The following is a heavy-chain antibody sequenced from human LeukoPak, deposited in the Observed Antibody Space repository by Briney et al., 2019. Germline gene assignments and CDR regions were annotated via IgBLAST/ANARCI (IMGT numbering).Heavy chain of an antibody. CDR3: AKPLGRYYYYGMDV. J-gene: IGHJ6*02. Sequence: GGSLRLSCAASGFTFSSYSMNWVRQAPGKGLEWVSAIRDSGGSTYYADSVKGRFTISRDNSKNTLYLQMNSLRAEDTAVYYCAKPLGRYYYYGMDVWGQGTTVTVSS. CDR1: GFTFSSYS. V-gene: IGHV3-23*01. CDR2: IRDSGGST.